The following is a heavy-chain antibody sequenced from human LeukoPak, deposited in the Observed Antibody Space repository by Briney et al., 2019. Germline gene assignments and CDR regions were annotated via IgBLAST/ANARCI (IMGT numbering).Heavy chain of an antibody. Sequence: GESLQISCKGSGYSFTSYWIGWVRQMPGKGLEWMGIIYPGDSDTRYSPSFQGQVTISADKSISTAYLQWSSLKASDTAMYYCARHVVVVAATPRNWFDPWGQGTLVTVSS. J-gene: IGHJ5*02. CDR3: ARHVVVVAATPRNWFDP. V-gene: IGHV5-51*01. CDR1: GYSFTSYW. D-gene: IGHD2-15*01. CDR2: IYPGDSDT.